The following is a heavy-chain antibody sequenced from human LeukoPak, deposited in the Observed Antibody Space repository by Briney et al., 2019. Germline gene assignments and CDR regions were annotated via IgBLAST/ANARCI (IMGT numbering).Heavy chain of an antibody. J-gene: IGHJ6*03. D-gene: IGHD1-26*01. Sequence: PGRSLRLSCAASGFTFSSYAMHWVRQAPGKGLEWVAVISYDGSNKYYADSVKGRFTISRDNSKNTLYLQMNSLRAEDTAVYYCAKSGSSTYYYYYYMDVWSKGTTVIVSS. CDR3: AKSGSSTYYYYYYMDV. V-gene: IGHV3-30*01. CDR2: ISYDGSNK. CDR1: GFTFSSYA.